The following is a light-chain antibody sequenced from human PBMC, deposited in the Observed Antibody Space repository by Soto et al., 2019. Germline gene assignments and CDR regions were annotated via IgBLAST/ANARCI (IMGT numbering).Light chain of an antibody. CDR2: AAS. CDR1: QSISSY. J-gene: IGKJ5*01. V-gene: IGKV1-39*01. Sequence: GDRVTITCRASQSISSYLNWYQQKPGKAPKLLIFAASNLQSGVPVRFSGSGSGTDFILSINSLQPEDVATYYCQQLDSFPLTFGQGTRLEIK. CDR3: QQLDSFPLT.